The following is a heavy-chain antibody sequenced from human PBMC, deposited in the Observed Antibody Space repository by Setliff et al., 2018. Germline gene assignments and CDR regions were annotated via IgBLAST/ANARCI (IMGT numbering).Heavy chain of an antibody. Sequence: GASVKVSCKASGYTFTNHYMHWVRQAPGQGLEWMGMINPGGGSTTYAQKFQGRVTMTRDTSTSTVYMELSSLRTEDTAVYYCARRYYDSYARYYVVGDYWGQGTPVTVSS. J-gene: IGHJ4*02. CDR3: ARRYYDSYARYYVVGDY. CDR1: GYTFTNHY. V-gene: IGHV1-46*01. D-gene: IGHD3-22*01. CDR2: INPGGGST.